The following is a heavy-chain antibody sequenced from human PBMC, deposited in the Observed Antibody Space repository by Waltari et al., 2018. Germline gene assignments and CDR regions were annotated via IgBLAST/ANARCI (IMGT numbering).Heavy chain of an antibody. Sequence: QVQLVESGGGVVQPGGSLGPSCGAYGFTVSSYGMPWVRPAPGKVLEWVAFIRYDGSNKYYADSVKGRFTISRDNSKNTLYLQMNSLRAEDTAVYYCAKDHSGYSYGLYYFDYWGQGTLVTVSS. CDR3: AKDHSGYSYGLYYFDY. D-gene: IGHD5-18*01. CDR2: IRYDGSNK. J-gene: IGHJ4*02. CDR1: GFTVSSYG. V-gene: IGHV3-30*02.